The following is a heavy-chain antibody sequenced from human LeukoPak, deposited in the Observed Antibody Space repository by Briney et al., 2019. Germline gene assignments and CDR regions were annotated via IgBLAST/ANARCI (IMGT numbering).Heavy chain of an antibody. D-gene: IGHD2-15*01. CDR1: GFTFSSYA. CDR3: AKDLGYCSGGSCGDY. V-gene: IGHV3-23*01. Sequence: GGSLRLSCAASGFTFSSYAMSWVRQAPGKGLEWVSAISGSGGSTYYADSVKGRFAISRDNSKNTLYLQMNSLRAEDTAVYYCAKDLGYCSGGSCGDYWGQGTLVTVSS. CDR2: ISGSGGST. J-gene: IGHJ4*02.